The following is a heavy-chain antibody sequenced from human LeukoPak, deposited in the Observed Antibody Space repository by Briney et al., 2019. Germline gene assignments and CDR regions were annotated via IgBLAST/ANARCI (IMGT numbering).Heavy chain of an antibody. CDR3: AALAAAGSDAFDI. CDR1: GFSFTYG. CDR2: IGGGDGST. V-gene: IGHV3-23*01. Sequence: GGSLRLSCAASGFSFTYGMSWVRQAPGKGLEWVSGIGGGDGSTYYADSLKGRFTISRDNAKNSLYLQMNSLRTEDMALYYCAALAAAGSDAFDIWGQGAMVTVSS. D-gene: IGHD6-13*01. J-gene: IGHJ3*02.